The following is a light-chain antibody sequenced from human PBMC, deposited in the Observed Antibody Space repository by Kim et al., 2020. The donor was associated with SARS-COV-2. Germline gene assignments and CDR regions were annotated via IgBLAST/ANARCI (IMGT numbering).Light chain of an antibody. Sequence: ASVGDSVTITCRASQSIYSYLAWYQQKPGNVPKILIYKASTLESGVPSRFSGSESGTEFTLTISSLQPDDFATYYCQQFYTYPITFGQGTRLEIK. J-gene: IGKJ5*01. CDR1: QSIYSY. CDR2: KAS. V-gene: IGKV1-5*03. CDR3: QQFYTYPIT.